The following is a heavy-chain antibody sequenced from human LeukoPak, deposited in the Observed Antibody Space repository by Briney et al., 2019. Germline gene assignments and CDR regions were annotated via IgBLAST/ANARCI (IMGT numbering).Heavy chain of an antibody. Sequence: SETLSLTCTVSGGSISSHYWSWIRQPPGKGLEWIGYIYYSGSTNYNPSLKSRVTISVDTSKNQFSLKLSSVTAVDTAVYYCARDSRRYSSGWGDYYFDYWGQGTLVTVSS. V-gene: IGHV4-59*11. CDR3: ARDSRRYSSGWGDYYFDY. CDR1: GGSISSHY. D-gene: IGHD6-19*01. J-gene: IGHJ4*02. CDR2: IYYSGST.